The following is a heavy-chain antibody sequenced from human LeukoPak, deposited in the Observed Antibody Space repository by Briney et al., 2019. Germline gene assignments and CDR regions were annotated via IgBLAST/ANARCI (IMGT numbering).Heavy chain of an antibody. Sequence: PGGSLRLSCAVSGFSFSNYWMHWVRQAPGKGLEWVALVKYDGINKYYADSVKGRFTISRDNSKNTLYLQMNSLRAEDTAVYYCARRLQGNWFDPWGQGTLVTVSS. CDR2: VKYDGINK. CDR3: ARRLQGNWFDP. D-gene: IGHD5-24*01. CDR1: GFSFSNYW. V-gene: IGHV3-30*03. J-gene: IGHJ5*02.